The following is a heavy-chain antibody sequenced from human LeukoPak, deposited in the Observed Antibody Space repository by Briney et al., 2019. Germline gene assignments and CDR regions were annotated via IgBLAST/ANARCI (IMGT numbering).Heavy chain of an antibody. Sequence: PGGSLRLSCAASGFTFSSYSMNWVRQAPGKGLEWVSSISSSSSYIYYADSVKGRFTISRDNAKNSLFLQMNSLRAEDQAVYYCARDGGQWLDYEGYYFDYWGQGTLVTVSS. D-gene: IGHD6-19*01. J-gene: IGHJ4*02. CDR1: GFTFSSYS. CDR2: ISSSSSYI. V-gene: IGHV3-21*04. CDR3: ARDGGQWLDYEGYYFDY.